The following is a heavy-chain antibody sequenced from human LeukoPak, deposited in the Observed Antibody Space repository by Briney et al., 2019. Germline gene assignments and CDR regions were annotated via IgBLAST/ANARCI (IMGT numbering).Heavy chain of an antibody. J-gene: IGHJ5*02. D-gene: IGHD6-13*01. CDR3: AKGGQQLASGWFDP. V-gene: IGHV3-30*18. CDR2: ISYDGSNK. CDR1: GFTFSSYG. Sequence: PGRSLRLSCAASGFTFSSYGVHWVRQAPGKGLEWVAVISYDGSNKYYADSVKGRFTISRDNSKNTLYLQMNSLRAEDTAAYYCAKGGQQLASGWFDPWGQGTLVTVSS.